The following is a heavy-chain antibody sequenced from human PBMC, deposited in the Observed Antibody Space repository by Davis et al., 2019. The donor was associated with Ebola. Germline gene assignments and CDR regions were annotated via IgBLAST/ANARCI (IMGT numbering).Heavy chain of an antibody. Sequence: GESLKISCAASGFTFSNYGMSWARQAPGKGLEWVSSISGSGSRIYYADSVKGRFTISRDTFKNTLDLQMSSLRSEDTAVYYCASCGGSCYRNYYYYYGMDVWGQGTTVTVSS. J-gene: IGHJ6*02. D-gene: IGHD2-15*01. CDR3: ASCGGSCYRNYYYYYGMDV. CDR2: ISGSGSRI. V-gene: IGHV3-23*01. CDR1: GFTFSNYG.